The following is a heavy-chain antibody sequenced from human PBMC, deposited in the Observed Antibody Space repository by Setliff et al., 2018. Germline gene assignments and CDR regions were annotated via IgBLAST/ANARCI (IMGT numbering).Heavy chain of an antibody. D-gene: IGHD6-6*01. J-gene: IGHJ5*02. CDR2: INHSGST. CDR3: ARGRDRTAARRGNWFDP. Sequence: LSLTCAVYGGSFSGYSWSWIRQPPGKGLEWIGEINHSGSTNYNPSLKNRVTISVDTSKNQFSLKLSSVTAADTAVFYCARGRDRTAARRGNWFDPWGQGTLVTVSS. CDR1: GGSFSGYS. V-gene: IGHV4-34*01.